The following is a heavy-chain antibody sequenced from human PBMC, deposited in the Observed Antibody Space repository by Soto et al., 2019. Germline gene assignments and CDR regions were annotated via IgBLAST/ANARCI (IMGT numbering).Heavy chain of an antibody. J-gene: IGHJ4*02. D-gene: IGHD1-1*01. Sequence: ASVKVSCKASGYTFTSYDIYWVRQATGQGLEWMGWMNPNTGNSGYAQKFQGRVTMTSDTSISTAHMELSSLRSEDTAVYYCARRAETNGWNGFGANKYYFDFWGQGTLVTVSS. V-gene: IGHV1-8*01. CDR2: MNPNTGNS. CDR1: GYTFTSYD. CDR3: ARRAETNGWNGFGANKYYFDF.